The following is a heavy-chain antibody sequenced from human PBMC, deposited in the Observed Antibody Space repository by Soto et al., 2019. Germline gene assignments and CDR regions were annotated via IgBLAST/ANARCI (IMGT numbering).Heavy chain of an antibody. D-gene: IGHD3-3*01. CDR3: AGTRITIFGVVIKAFDY. Sequence: SETLSLTCAVYGGSSSGYYWSWIRQPPGKGLEWIGEINHSGSTNYNPSLKSRVTISVDTSKNQFSLKLSSVTAADTAVYYCAGTRITIFGVVIKAFDYWGQGTLVTVSS. CDR1: GGSSSGYY. CDR2: INHSGST. V-gene: IGHV4-34*01. J-gene: IGHJ4*02.